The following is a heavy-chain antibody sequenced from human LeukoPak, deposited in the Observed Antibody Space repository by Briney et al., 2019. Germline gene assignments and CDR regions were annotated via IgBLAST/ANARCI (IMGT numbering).Heavy chain of an antibody. V-gene: IGHV3-74*01. CDR1: GFTFSSYV. D-gene: IGHD5-24*01. J-gene: IGHJ4*02. CDR2: ISLDGII. Sequence: SGGSLRLSCETAGFTFSSYVMHWVRRTPGKGLVWVSRISLDGIISYADSVKGRFTISRDNAKNTLILQMNSLRVEDTAVYYCARDWVYKIDYWGRGTLVTVSS. CDR3: ARDWVYKIDY.